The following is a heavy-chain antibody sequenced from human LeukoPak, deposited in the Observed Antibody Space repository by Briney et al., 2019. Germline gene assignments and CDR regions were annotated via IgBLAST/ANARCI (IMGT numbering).Heavy chain of an antibody. CDR2: IKQDETEK. Sequence: PGESLRLSCTASGFTFSNFWMGWVRQAPGKGLEWVANIKQDETEKFYLGSVKGRFTISRDNAKNSLYLQMNSLRVEDTALYYCARRLRDYYGMDVWGQGTTVTVSS. V-gene: IGHV3-7*03. CDR3: ARRLRDYYGMDV. D-gene: IGHD6-19*01. J-gene: IGHJ6*02. CDR1: GFTFSNFW.